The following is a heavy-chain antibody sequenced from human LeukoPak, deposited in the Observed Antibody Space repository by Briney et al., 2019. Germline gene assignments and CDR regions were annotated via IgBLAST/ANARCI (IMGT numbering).Heavy chain of an antibody. D-gene: IGHD6-19*01. CDR1: GGSISSSSYY. CDR2: IYYSGST. V-gene: IGHV4-39*07. Sequence: SETLSLTCAVSGGSISSSSYYWGWIRQPPGKGLEWIGSIYYSGSTYYNPSLKSRVTISVDTSKNQFSLKLSSVTAADTAVYYCARDRRYSSGWYGPHYYFDYWGQGTLVTVSS. J-gene: IGHJ4*02. CDR3: ARDRRYSSGWYGPHYYFDY.